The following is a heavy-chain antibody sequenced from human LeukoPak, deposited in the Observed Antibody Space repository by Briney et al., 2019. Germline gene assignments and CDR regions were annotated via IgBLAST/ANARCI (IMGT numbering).Heavy chain of an antibody. CDR2: IYYSGST. D-gene: IGHD2-2*01. CDR3: VRLAQCVGSSCFAVHF. Sequence: SETLSLTCTVSGGSISSYYWSWIRQPPGKGLEWIGYIYYSGSTNYNPSLQSRVTLSADTSNNQFSLRLTSVTAADTAVYYCVRLAQCVGSSCFAVHFWGQGTLVHVS. CDR1: GGSISSYY. V-gene: IGHV4-59*08. J-gene: IGHJ4*02.